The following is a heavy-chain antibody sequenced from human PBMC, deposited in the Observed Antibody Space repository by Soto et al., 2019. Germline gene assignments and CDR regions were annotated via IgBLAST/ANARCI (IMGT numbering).Heavy chain of an antibody. CDR1: GYTFTIYG. Sequence: ASVKVSCKASGYTFTIYGISCVLQSRLQGRDGMGCISAYNGNTNYAQKLQGRVTMTTDTSTSTAYMELRSLRSDDTAVYYCARGVPDHYYDSSGYYVASFDPWGQGTLVTVSS. D-gene: IGHD3-22*01. CDR3: ARGVPDHYYDSSGYYVASFDP. CDR2: ISAYNGNT. V-gene: IGHV1-18*01. J-gene: IGHJ5*02.